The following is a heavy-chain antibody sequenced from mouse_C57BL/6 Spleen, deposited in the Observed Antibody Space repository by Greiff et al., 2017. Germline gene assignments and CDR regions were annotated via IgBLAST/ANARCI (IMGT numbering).Heavy chain of an antibody. CDR2: INPSTGGT. D-gene: IGHD4-1*01. CDR3: ARWNVAGTGVDY. J-gene: IGHJ2*01. Sequence: VQLQQSGPELVKPGASVTISCKASGYSFTGYYMNWVKQSPEKSLEWIGEINPSTGGTPYNQKFKAKATLTVDKSSSTAYMQLKSLTSEDAAVYYCARWNVAGTGVDYWSQGTTLTVSS. CDR1: GYSFTGYY. V-gene: IGHV1-42*01.